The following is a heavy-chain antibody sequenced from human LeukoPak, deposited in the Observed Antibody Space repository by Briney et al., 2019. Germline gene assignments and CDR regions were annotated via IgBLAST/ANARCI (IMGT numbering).Heavy chain of an antibody. CDR1: GGSITNSDYF. D-gene: IGHD3-3*01. CDR3: ARETYYDFWSGYYTGRWDAFDI. CDR2: IYTSGST. Sequence: PSETLSLTCTVSGGSITNSDYFWGWIRQPPGKGLEWIGRIYTSGSTNYNPSLKSRVTMSVDTSKNQFSLKLSSVTAADTAVYYCARETYYDFWSGYYTGRWDAFDIWGQGTMVTVSS. V-gene: IGHV4-39*07. J-gene: IGHJ3*02.